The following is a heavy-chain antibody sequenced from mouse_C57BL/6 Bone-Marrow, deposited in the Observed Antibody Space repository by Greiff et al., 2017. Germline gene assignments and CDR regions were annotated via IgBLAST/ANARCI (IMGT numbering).Heavy chain of an antibody. D-gene: IGHD1-1*01. CDR3: AYYYGSSSFAY. V-gene: IGHV14-3*01. CDR1: GFNIKNTY. J-gene: IGHJ3*01. CDR2: IDPANGNT. Sequence: VHVKQSVAELVRPGASVKLSCTASGFNIKNTYMHWVKQRPEQGLEWIGRIDPANGNTKYAPKFQGKATITADTASNTAYLQLSSLTSEDTAIYYCAYYYGSSSFAYWGQGTLVTVSA.